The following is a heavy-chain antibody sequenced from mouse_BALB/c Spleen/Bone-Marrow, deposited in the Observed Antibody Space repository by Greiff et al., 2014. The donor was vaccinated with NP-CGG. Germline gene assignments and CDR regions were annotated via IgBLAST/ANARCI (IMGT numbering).Heavy chain of an antibody. CDR3: AREGGYYYGSRVAWFAY. V-gene: IGHV2-9*02. J-gene: IGHJ3*01. Sequence: QVQLQQSGPGLVAPSQSLSITCTVSGFSLTSYGVHWVRQPPGKGLEWLGVIWAGGSTNYNSALMSRLSISKDNSKSQVFLKMNSLQTDDTAMYYCAREGGYYYGSRVAWFAYRGQGTLVTVSA. CDR1: GFSLTSYG. D-gene: IGHD1-1*01. CDR2: IWAGGST.